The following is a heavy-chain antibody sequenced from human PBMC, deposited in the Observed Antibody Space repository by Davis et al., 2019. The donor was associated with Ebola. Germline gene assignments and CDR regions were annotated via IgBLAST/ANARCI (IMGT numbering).Heavy chain of an antibody. V-gene: IGHV4-59*01. CDR2: IHHSGTT. CDR3: ARAPTTVTSNWFDP. D-gene: IGHD4-17*01. Sequence: SETLSLTCSVSADSISHYDWGWIPQSPGKALEWIGHIHHSGTTNYNPSLKTRVTMSIDTSRTRFSLKLNSVTAADTTVYYCARAPTTVTSNWFDPWGQGTLVTVSS. J-gene: IGHJ5*02. CDR1: ADSISHYD.